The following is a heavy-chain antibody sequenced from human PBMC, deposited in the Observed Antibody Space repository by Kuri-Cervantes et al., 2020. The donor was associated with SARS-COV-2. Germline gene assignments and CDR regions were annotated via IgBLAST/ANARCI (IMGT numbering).Heavy chain of an antibody. CDR2: IYYSGST. V-gene: IGHV4-59*08. CDR1: GGSISSYY. CDR3: ARHEYSSSWVDY. D-gene: IGHD6-13*01. Sequence: ESLKISCTVSGGSISSYYWSWIRQPPGQGLEWIGYIYYSGSTNYNPSLKSRVTISVDTSKNQFSLKLSSVTAADTAVYYCARHEYSSSWVDYWGQGTLVTVSS. J-gene: IGHJ4*02.